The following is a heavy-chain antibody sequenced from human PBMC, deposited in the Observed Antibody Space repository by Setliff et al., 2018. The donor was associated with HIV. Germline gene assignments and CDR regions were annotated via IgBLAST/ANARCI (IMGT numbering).Heavy chain of an antibody. CDR1: GGTFINSA. D-gene: IGHD3-9*01. J-gene: IGHJ4*02. Sequence: SVKVSCKASGGTFINSAFNWVRQAPGQGLEWMGSIIPIFGTGNYAQNFQGRVTITADRSTNTAYMELSSLGSDDTAIYFCARAAFRIMSAHYRSLDYWGQGTQVTVSS. V-gene: IGHV1-69*06. CDR2: IIPIFGTG. CDR3: ARAAFRIMSAHYRSLDY.